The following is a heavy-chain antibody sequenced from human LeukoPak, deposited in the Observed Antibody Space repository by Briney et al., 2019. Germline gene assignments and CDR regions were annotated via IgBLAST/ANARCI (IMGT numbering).Heavy chain of an antibody. V-gene: IGHV3-48*01. CDR3: ARDYGYGDFEPYNWFDP. CDR1: GFIFSRYS. CDR2: ISSRSSVI. Sequence: PGGSLRLSCAASGFIFSRYSMNWVRQAPGKGLEWVSYISSRSSVIYYANSVKGRFTISRDNAKNSLYLQMNSLRADDTAVYYCARDYGYGDFEPYNWFDPWGQGALVTVSS. J-gene: IGHJ5*02. D-gene: IGHD4-17*01.